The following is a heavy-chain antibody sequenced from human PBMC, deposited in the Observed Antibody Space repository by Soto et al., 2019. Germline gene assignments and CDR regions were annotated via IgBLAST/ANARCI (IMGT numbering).Heavy chain of an antibody. CDR2: IIPIFGTA. Sequence: QVQLVQSGAEVKKPGSSVKVSCKASGGTFSSYAISWVRQAPGQGLAWMGGIIPIFGTANYAQKFQGRVTITADESTSTAYMELSSLRSEDTAVYYCARDLKGYSSGWYYGFYYYGMDVWGQGTTVTVSS. D-gene: IGHD6-19*01. J-gene: IGHJ6*02. V-gene: IGHV1-69*01. CDR1: GGTFSSYA. CDR3: ARDLKGYSSGWYYGFYYYGMDV.